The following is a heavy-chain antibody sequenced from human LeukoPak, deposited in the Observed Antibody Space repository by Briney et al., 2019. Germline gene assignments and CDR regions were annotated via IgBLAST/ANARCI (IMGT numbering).Heavy chain of an antibody. CDR1: GGSISSYY. Sequence: SSETLSLTCTVSGGSISSYYWSWIRQPPGKGLEWIGYIYYSGSTNYNPSLKSRVTISVDTSKNQFSLKLSSVTAADTAVYYCASLLTYFDYWGQGTLVTVSS. J-gene: IGHJ4*02. CDR2: IYYSGST. CDR3: ASLLTYFDY. V-gene: IGHV4-59*01.